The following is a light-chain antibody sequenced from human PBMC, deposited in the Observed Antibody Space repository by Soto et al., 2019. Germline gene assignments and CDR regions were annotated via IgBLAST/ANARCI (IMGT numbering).Light chain of an antibody. CDR2: GAS. CDR3: QQYGSSPPVT. Sequence: EIVLTQSPGTLSLSPGERATLSCRASQSVSSSYLAWYQQKPGQAPRLLIYGASGRATGMPDRFSGSGSWTDFTLTISRPEHEDFAVYYCQQYGSSPPVTFGQGTRLEIK. J-gene: IGKJ5*01. V-gene: IGKV3-20*01. CDR1: QSVSSSY.